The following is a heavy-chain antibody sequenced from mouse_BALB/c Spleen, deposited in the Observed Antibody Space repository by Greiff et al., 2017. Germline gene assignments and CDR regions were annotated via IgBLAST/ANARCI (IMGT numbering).Heavy chain of an antibody. V-gene: IGHV1-7*01. CDR1: GYTFTSYW. CDR3: ARRTHRGAMDY. CDR2: INPSTGYT. Sequence: QVQLQQSGAELAKPGASVKMSCKASGYTFTSYWMHWVKQRPGQGLEWIGYINPSTGYTEYNQKFKDKATLTADKSSSTACMQLSSLTSEDSAVYYCARRTHRGAMDYWGQGTSVTVSS. D-gene: IGHD2-14*01. J-gene: IGHJ4*01.